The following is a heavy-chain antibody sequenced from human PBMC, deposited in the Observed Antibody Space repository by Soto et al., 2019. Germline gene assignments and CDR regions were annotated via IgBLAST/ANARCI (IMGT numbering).Heavy chain of an antibody. V-gene: IGHV3-21*06. CDR3: ARARGNDWYEDY. Sequence: GGSLKLSCAASGFTFSSYSFNWVRQAPGKGLEWVSIITPTSTFISYADSVRGRFTISRDNAKNSLYLQMDSLGAGDTAVYYCARARGNDWYEDYWGQGTLVTVSS. CDR1: GFTFSSYS. CDR2: ITPTSTFI. J-gene: IGHJ4*02. D-gene: IGHD1-1*01.